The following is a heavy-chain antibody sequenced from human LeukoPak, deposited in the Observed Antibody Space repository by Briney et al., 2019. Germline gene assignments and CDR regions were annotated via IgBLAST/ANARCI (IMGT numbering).Heavy chain of an antibody. CDR3: ARTAARRFDY. CDR1: GYTFPSYF. CDR2: INPTGGST. D-gene: IGHD6-6*01. J-gene: IGHJ4*02. Sequence: ASVTVSCTASGYTFPSYFMHWVRQAPGQGLEWMGIINPTGGSTTYAQKFQGRVTMTRDTSTSTVYMELSSLRSDDTAVYYCARTAARRFDYWGQGALVTVSS. V-gene: IGHV1-46*01.